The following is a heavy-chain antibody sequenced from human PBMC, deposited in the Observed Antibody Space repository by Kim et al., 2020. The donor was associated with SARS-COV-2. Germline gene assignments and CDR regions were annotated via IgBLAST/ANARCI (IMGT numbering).Heavy chain of an antibody. D-gene: IGHD3-10*01. V-gene: IGHV3-66*01. CDR2: ST. CDR3: ARGGKNAFDI. J-gene: IGHJ3*02. Sequence: STYYADSVKGRFTISRDNSKNTLYLQMNSLRAEDTAVYYCARGGKNAFDIWGQGTMVTVSS.